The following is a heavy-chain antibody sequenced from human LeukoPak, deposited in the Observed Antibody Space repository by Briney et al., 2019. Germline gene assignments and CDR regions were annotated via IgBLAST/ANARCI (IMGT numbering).Heavy chain of an antibody. CDR1: GFTFNNYW. V-gene: IGHV3-74*01. CDR2: INNYGSST. J-gene: IGHJ6*02. D-gene: IGHD3-22*01. CDR3: ARPIYDTRNSLDV. Sequence: GGSLRLSCEASGFTFNNYWMHWVRQAPGKGLVWVSRINNYGSSTNYADSVKGRFTIPRDNAKNTLYLQMNSLRAEDTAVYYCARPIYDTRNSLDVWGQGTTVTVSS.